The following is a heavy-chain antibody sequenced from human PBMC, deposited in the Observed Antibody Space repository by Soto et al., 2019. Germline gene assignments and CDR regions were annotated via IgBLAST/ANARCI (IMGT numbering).Heavy chain of an antibody. CDR3: AKERPTTTAFDY. J-gene: IGHJ4*02. CDR1: GFTFSRDG. D-gene: IGHD4-17*01. Sequence: GGSLRLSCAASGFTFSRDGMSWVRQAPGKGLEWVSLITDNGRSTYYADSVKGRFTISRDNTKNTLFLQMNSLRAEDTAVYYCAKERPTTTAFDYGFQGALVTVSS. V-gene: IGHV3-23*01. CDR2: ITDNGRST.